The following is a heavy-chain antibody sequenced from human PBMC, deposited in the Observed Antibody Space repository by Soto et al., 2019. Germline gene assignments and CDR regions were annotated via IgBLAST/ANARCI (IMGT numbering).Heavy chain of an antibody. CDR2: IYYSGST. D-gene: IGHD5-18*01. CDR3: ARSRGGYSYGYFDY. CDR1: GGSVSSGSYY. J-gene: IGHJ4*02. Sequence: PSETLSLTCTVSGGSVSSGSYYWSWIRQPPGKGLEWIGYIYYSGSTNYNPSLKSRATISVDTSKNQFSLKLSSVTAADTAVYYCARSRGGYSYGYFDYWGQGTLVTVSS. V-gene: IGHV4-61*01.